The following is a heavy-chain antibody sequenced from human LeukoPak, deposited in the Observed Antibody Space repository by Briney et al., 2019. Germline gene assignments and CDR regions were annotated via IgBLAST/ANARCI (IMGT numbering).Heavy chain of an antibody. D-gene: IGHD2-15*01. J-gene: IGHJ5*02. Sequence: EASVKVSCKASGGTFSTYAISWVRQAPGQGLEWMGIINPSGGSTSYAQKFQGRVTVTRDMSTSTVYMELSSLRSEDTAVYYCARGYCSGGSRYHWFDPWGQGTLVTVSS. CDR1: GGTFSTYA. CDR2: INPSGGST. CDR3: ARGYCSGGSRYHWFDP. V-gene: IGHV1-46*01.